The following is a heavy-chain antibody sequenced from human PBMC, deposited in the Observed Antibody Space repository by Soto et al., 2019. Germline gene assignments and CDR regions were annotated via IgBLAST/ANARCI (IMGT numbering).Heavy chain of an antibody. J-gene: IGHJ6*03. Sequence: ASVKVSCKASGYTFTSYGISWVRQAPGQGLEWMGWISAYNGNTNYAQKLQGRVTMTTDTSTSTAYMELRSLRSDDTAVYYCARSGYIVVVPAALYYYYYMDVWGKGTTVTVSS. D-gene: IGHD2-2*01. CDR3: ARSGYIVVVPAALYYYYYMDV. CDR2: ISAYNGNT. V-gene: IGHV1-18*01. CDR1: GYTFTSYG.